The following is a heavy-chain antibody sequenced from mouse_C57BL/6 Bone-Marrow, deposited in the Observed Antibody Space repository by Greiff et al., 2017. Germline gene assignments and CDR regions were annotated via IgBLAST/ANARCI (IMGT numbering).Heavy chain of an antibody. CDR3: ARSLLSNWYFDV. V-gene: IGHV14-2*01. CDR1: GFNIKDYY. D-gene: IGHD6-2*01. J-gene: IGHJ1*03. CDR2: LDPEDGET. Sequence: VQLQPSGAELVKPGASVKLSCTASGFNIKDYYMHWVKQRTEQGLEWIGRLDPEDGETKYAPKFQGKVTITADTSSNTAYLQLSSLTSEDTAVYYCARSLLSNWYFDVWGTGTTVTVSS.